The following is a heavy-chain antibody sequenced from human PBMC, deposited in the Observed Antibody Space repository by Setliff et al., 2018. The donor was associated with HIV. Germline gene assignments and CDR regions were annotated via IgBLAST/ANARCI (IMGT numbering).Heavy chain of an antibody. Sequence: GGSLRLSCIASGFSFNSYYMTWVRQAPGKGLEGVGNIKSDGTEKNYADSVRGRFTISRDNAKNSLYLQMDGLRVEDTAVYYCARLRINDFWGQGTPVTVSS. J-gene: IGHJ4*02. CDR3: ARLRINDF. CDR1: GFSFNSYY. CDR2: IKSDGTEK. V-gene: IGHV3-7*01.